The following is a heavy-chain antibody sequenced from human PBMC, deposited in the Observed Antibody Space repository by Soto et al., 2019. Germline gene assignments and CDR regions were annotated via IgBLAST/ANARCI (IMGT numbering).Heavy chain of an antibody. J-gene: IGHJ3*02. CDR1: GYPFTSYG. V-gene: IGHV1-18*01. Sequence: ASVKVSCKASGYPFTSYGVSWVRQAPGQGLEWVAWISAYNGNRDTAQKFQGRVTMTLDTSTDTAHMELGDLTSADTGVYYCARGRIVASIHDAFEIWGQGTKVTVSS. CDR2: ISAYNGNR. D-gene: IGHD5-12*01. CDR3: ARGRIVASIHDAFEI.